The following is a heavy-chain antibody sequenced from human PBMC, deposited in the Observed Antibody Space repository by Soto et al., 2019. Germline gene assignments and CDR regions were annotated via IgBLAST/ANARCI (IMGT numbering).Heavy chain of an antibody. CDR1: GFTVSRNY. V-gene: IGHV3-66*01. CDR2: IYAGGTT. Sequence: EVQLVESGGGLVQPGGSLRLSCAGSGFTVSRNYMTWLRQTPGQGLEWVSVIYAGGTTYYADYVKGRFMISRDISSNTLSLQMDNLRVEDTAVSYCARGLHSESMYLALAAYWGQGIVVAVSS. J-gene: IGHJ4*02. D-gene: IGHD2-2*01. CDR3: ARGLHSESMYLALAAY.